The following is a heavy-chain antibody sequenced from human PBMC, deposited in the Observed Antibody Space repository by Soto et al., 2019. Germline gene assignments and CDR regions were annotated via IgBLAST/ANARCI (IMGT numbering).Heavy chain of an antibody. J-gene: IGHJ4*02. CDR2: ISSDGKSE. D-gene: IGHD3-22*01. V-gene: IGHV3-30*18. CDR3: AKTITAYSGDSRGRGALVDY. Sequence: GGSLRLSCAASGFTFSTYGMHWVRQPPGKGLEWVAVISSDGKSEHYADPVKGRFSISRDNSKNTLSLQMNSLRVEDTAVYYCAKTITAYSGDSRGRGALVDYWGQGTLVTVSS. CDR1: GFTFSTYG.